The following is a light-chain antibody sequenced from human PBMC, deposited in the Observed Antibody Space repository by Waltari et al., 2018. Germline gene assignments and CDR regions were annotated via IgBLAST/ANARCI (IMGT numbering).Light chain of an antibody. V-gene: IGLV3-1*01. CDR3: QAWDTTTVV. Sequence: SYELTQPPSVSVSPGQTASITCSGDNLGNQYASWYPQKPGQSPVLVIYYDSKRPSGIPERFSGSNSGNTATLTISGTQAMDDADYYCQAWDTTTVVFGGGTKVTVL. CDR1: NLGNQY. J-gene: IGLJ2*01. CDR2: YDS.